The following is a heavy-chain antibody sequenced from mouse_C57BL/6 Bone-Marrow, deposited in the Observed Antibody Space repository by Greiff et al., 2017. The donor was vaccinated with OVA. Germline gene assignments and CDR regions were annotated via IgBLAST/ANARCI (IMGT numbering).Heavy chain of an antibody. CDR3: TREDYSNPYYFDY. CDR1: GYTFTDYE. D-gene: IGHD2-5*01. J-gene: IGHJ2*01. V-gene: IGHV1-15*01. Sequence: QVQLQQSGAELVRPGASVTLSCKASGYTFTDYEMHWVKQTPVHGLEWIGAIDPETGGTAYNQKFKGKAILTADKSSSTAYMELRSLTSEDSAVYYCTREDYSNPYYFDYWGQGTTLTVSS. CDR2: IDPETGGT.